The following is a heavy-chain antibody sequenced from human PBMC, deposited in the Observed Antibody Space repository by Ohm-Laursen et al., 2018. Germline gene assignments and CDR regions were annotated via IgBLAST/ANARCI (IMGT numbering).Heavy chain of an antibody. J-gene: IGHJ4*02. CDR1: GFTFSSYV. CDR2: ISGDGGST. CDR3: AKGTRYDFWSGYHEY. Sequence: SLRLSCAAFGFTFSSYVINWVRQAPGKGLEWVSAISGDGGSTYYADSVKGRFSISRDNSKNTLYVHMNSLRAEDTAVYYCAKGTRYDFWSGYHEYWGQGTLVTVSS. V-gene: IGHV3-23*01. D-gene: IGHD3-3*01.